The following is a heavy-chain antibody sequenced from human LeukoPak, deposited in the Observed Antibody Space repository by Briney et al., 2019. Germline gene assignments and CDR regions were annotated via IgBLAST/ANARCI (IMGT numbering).Heavy chain of an antibody. V-gene: IGHV4-34*01. CDR1: GGSFSGYY. CDR2: ISHSGDI. Sequence: PSETLSLTCAVNGGSFSGYYWSWIRQPPGKGLEWIGEISHSGDINYNQVLQSRVTVTVDTSKNYFSLKLTSVTAADTAIYYCAREDYRGSSGHNRFDPWGQGTLVTVSS. J-gene: IGHJ5*02. D-gene: IGHD6-19*01. CDR3: AREDYRGSSGHNRFDP.